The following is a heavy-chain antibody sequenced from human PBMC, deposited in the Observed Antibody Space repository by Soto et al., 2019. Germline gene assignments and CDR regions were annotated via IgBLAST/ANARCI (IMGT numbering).Heavy chain of an antibody. CDR3: ARGPDILWVVADLNVWSFDL. Sequence: QVQLVQSGAEVKKPGASVKVSCKASGYTFTSYDINWVRQATGQGLEWMGWMNPNSGNTGYAQKFQGRVTMTRTPSIDTASMGRSSGSSGDTAVFYCARGPDILWVVADLNVWSFDLGGCGTLVTVSS. D-gene: IGHD2-15*01. J-gene: IGHJ2*01. V-gene: IGHV1-8*01. CDR1: GYTFTSYD. CDR2: MNPNSGNT.